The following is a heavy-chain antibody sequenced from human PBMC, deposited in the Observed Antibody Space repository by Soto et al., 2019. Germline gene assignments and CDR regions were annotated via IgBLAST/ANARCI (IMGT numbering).Heavy chain of an antibody. Sequence: EVQLVESGGGLVQPGGSLRLSCAASGFTFTDYWMHWVRQVPGEGLVWVSRVKYDVSSTNYADSVKGRFTISRDNAKNTLYLQMNSLRNEDTAVYFCARGARGYYYMDVWGKVTTVTVSS. CDR2: VKYDVSST. CDR1: GFTFTDYW. J-gene: IGHJ6*03. CDR3: ARGARGYYYMDV. D-gene: IGHD3-10*01. V-gene: IGHV3-74*01.